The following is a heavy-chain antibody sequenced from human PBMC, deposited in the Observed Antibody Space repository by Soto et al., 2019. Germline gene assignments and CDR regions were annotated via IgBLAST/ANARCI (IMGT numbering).Heavy chain of an antibody. Sequence: QVQLVQSGAEVKKPGSSVTVSCKASGGTFSSYTISWVRQAPGQGLEWMGGIMPIFGTANYAQKFQGRDTITPDESTSTAYMELSTLRSEDTAVYYCARGNHRWLQLWYFDLWGRGTLVTVSS. CDR2: IMPIFGTA. V-gene: IGHV1-69*05. CDR1: GGTFSSYT. J-gene: IGHJ2*01. D-gene: IGHD5-12*01. CDR3: ARGNHRWLQLWYFDL.